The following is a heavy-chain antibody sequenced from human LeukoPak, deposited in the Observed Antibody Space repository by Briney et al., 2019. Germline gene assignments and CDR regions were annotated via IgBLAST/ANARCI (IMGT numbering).Heavy chain of an antibody. J-gene: IGHJ3*02. D-gene: IGHD5-12*01. CDR3: ARLRLPATLGAFDI. V-gene: IGHV4-61*02. CDR1: GASIRSGRFH. CDR2: INLSGNI. Sequence: PETLSLTCNVSGASIRSGRFHWSWIRQPAGKGLQWIGRINLSGNIDYNPSLWGRLTLSLDTSDNQFSLKLTSMTAADTAMYYCARLRLPATLGAFDIWGQGTMVTVSS.